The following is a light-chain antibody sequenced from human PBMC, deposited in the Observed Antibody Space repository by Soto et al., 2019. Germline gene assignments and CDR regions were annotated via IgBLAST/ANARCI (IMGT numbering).Light chain of an antibody. Sequence: EIVLTQSPATLSLSPGERATLSCRASQSVSSYLAWYQQKPGQAPRLLIYDASNRATGIPARFSGSGSGTDFTLTISSLEPEDVAVYYCQQRSNWPPLFTFGPGTKVDI. CDR2: DAS. CDR3: QQRSNWPPLFT. V-gene: IGKV3-11*01. CDR1: QSVSSY. J-gene: IGKJ3*01.